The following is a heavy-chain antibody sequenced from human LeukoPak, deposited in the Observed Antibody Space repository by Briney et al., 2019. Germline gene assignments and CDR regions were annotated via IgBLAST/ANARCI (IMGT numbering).Heavy chain of an antibody. J-gene: IGHJ4*02. D-gene: IGHD4-23*01. CDR2: INPSGGSP. Sequence: ASVKVPCKASGYTFTSYYMHWVRQAPGQGLEWMGIINPSGGSPTYAQKFQGRVTMTRDTSTSTVYMDLSSLSSEDTAVYYCARDSLRWSFDYWGQGTLVTVSS. CDR1: GYTFTSYY. CDR3: ARDSLRWSFDY. V-gene: IGHV1-46*01.